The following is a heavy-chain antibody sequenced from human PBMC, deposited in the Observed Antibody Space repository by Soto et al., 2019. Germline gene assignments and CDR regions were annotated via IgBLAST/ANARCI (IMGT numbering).Heavy chain of an antibody. Sequence: GESLKISCQASGYTFTNYYIAWVRQVPGKGLEWMGRIDPCDSYIKYSPSFEGHVTMSVDKSISTAFLQWSRLEASDTAMYFWATPWAKLHPFDYWGRGSLVTVSS. CDR2: IDPCDSYI. CDR1: GYTFTNYY. D-gene: IGHD1-26*01. CDR3: ATPWAKLHPFDY. J-gene: IGHJ4*02. V-gene: IGHV5-10-1*01.